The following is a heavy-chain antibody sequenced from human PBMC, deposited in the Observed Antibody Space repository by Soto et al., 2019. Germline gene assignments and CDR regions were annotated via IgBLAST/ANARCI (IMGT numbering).Heavy chain of an antibody. D-gene: IGHD5-18*01. Sequence: SGTLSLTCTVSGDSITDGDYYWSWIRQPPGKDLEWIAYIYYNGIINYNPSLKSRVIISLDPSKNQFSLTMTSVTDADTAVYSCARGIQEGFDPWGQGTLVT. CDR3: ARGIQEGFDP. V-gene: IGHV4-30-4*01. CDR1: GDSITDGDYY. J-gene: IGHJ5*02. CDR2: IYYNGII.